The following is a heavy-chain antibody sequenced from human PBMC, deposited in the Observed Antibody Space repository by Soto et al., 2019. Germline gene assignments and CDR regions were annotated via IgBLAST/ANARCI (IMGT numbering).Heavy chain of an antibody. D-gene: IGHD2-8*02. CDR1: GFICSSYD. Sequence: PGGSLRLSCAASGFICSSYDMSWVRQAPGKGLEWVSTILVDGRTFYVDSVKGRFTISRDSSQNTVYLQMNSLTAGDTALYYCAKATATGGGAFDLCGKGTMVTVSS. J-gene: IGHJ3*01. V-gene: IGHV3-23*01. CDR3: AKATATGGGAFDL. CDR2: ILVDGRT.